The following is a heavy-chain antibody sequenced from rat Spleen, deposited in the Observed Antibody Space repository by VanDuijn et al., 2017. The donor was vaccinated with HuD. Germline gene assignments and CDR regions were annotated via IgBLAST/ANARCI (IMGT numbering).Heavy chain of an antibody. J-gene: IGHJ3*01. CDR1: GFTFSDYA. V-gene: IGHV5S10*01. Sequence: EVQLVESGGGLEQPGRSLKLSCAASGFTFSDYAMAWVRQAPKKGLEWVATIIYDGSRTYYRDSVKGRFTISRDNAKSTLYLQMDSLRSEDTATYYCATRGNNPFAYWGQGTLVTVSS. D-gene: IGHD1-10*01. CDR3: ATRGNNPFAY. CDR2: IIYDGSRT.